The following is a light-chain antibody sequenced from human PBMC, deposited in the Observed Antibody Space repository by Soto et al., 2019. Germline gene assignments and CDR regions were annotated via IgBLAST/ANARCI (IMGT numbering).Light chain of an antibody. CDR2: GAS. CDR1: HSVSSSY. V-gene: IGKV3-20*01. CDR3: QQYGSSPWT. Sequence: EIVLTQSPGTLYFSPGEIATPSCRASHSVSSSYLAWYQQKPGQAPRLLIYGASSRATGIPDRFSGSGSGTDFTLTISRLEPEDFAVYYCQQYGSSPWTFGQGTKVEIK. J-gene: IGKJ1*01.